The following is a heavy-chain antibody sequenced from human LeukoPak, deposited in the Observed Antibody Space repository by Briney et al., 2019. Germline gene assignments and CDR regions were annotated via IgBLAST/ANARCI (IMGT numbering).Heavy chain of an antibody. Sequence: ASVTVSCKASGYTFTGYYMHWVRQAPGQGLEWMGWINPNSGGTNYAQKFQGRVTMTRDTSISTAYMELSRLRSDDTAVYYCARRDRSAAAGKDYWGQGTLVTVSS. CDR3: ARRDRSAAAGKDY. J-gene: IGHJ4*02. CDR2: INPNSGGT. CDR1: GYTFTGYY. V-gene: IGHV1-2*02. D-gene: IGHD6-13*01.